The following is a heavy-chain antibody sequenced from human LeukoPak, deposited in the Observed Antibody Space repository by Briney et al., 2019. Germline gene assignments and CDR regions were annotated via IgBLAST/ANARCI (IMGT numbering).Heavy chain of an antibody. D-gene: IGHD6-19*01. CDR1: GGSISSSYY. Sequence: PSETLSLTCTVSGGSISSSYYWGWIRQPPGKGLEWIGSIYHSGSTNYNPSLKSRVTMSVDTSKDQFSLKLSSVTAADTAVYYCAREGSIAVAEIDYWGQGTLVTVSS. V-gene: IGHV4-38-2*02. CDR2: IYHSGST. CDR3: AREGSIAVAEIDY. J-gene: IGHJ4*02.